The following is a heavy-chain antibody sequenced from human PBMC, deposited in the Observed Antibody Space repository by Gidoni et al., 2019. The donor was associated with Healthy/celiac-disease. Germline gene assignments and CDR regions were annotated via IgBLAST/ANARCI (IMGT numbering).Heavy chain of an antibody. CDR1: GFTFSSYG. CDR3: AREAVCSSSSSRGSLVCYFDY. Sequence: QVQLVESGGGVVQPGRSLRLSCAASGFTFSSYGSPWVRQAPGKGLEWVAVISEEGSKKYYADSVKGRFTISRDNSKNTLYLQMNSLRAEDTAVYYCAREAVCSSSSSRGSLVCYFDYWGQGTLVTVSS. V-gene: IGHV3-30*03. J-gene: IGHJ4*02. CDR2: ISEEGSKK. D-gene: IGHD6-6*01.